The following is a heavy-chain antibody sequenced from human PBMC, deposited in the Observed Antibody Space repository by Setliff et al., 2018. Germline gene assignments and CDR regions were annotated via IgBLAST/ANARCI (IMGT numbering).Heavy chain of an antibody. CDR3: ARLRKAVDGINFPRYMDV. CDR2: IHHSGST. J-gene: IGHJ6*04. Sequence: SETLSLTCIVSGASINSSTFFWNWIRQPPGKGLEWIGEIHHSGSTKYNPSLKSRVTISVDTSKNQFSLRLSSVTAADTAVYYCARLRKAVDGINFPRYMDVWGKGTTVTVSS. V-gene: IGHV4-39*07. CDR1: GASINSSTFF. D-gene: IGHD6-19*01.